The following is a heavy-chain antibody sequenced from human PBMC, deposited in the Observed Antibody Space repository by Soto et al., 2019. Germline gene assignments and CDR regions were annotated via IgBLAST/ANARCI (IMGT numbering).Heavy chain of an antibody. D-gene: IGHD1-26*01. Sequence: GGSLRLSCAASGFTFSSYAMHWVRQAPGKGLEWVAVISYDGSNKYYADSVKGRFTFSRDNSKNTLYLQMNSLRAEDTAVYYCARDREGMDVWGQGTTVTVSS. CDR2: ISYDGSNK. J-gene: IGHJ6*02. CDR1: GFTFSSYA. V-gene: IGHV3-30-3*01. CDR3: ARDREGMDV.